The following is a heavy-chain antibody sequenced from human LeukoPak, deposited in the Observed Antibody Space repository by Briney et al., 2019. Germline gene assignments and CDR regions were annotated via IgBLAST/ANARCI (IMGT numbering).Heavy chain of an antibody. J-gene: IGHJ3*02. V-gene: IGHV6-1*01. CDR3: GRDIAVAVSAFDI. CDR1: GDSVSSNSAA. D-gene: IGHD6-19*01. Sequence: SQTLSLTCAISGDSVSSNSAAWHWIRQSPSRGLEWLGRTYYRSKWYSDYPLSVKSRITIKPDTSKNQFSLQLNPVTPEDTAVYYCGRDIAVAVSAFDIWGQGTMVTVSS. CDR2: TYYRSKWYS.